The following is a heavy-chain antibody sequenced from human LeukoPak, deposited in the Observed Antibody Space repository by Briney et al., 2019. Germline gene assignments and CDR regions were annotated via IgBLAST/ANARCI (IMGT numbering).Heavy chain of an antibody. J-gene: IGHJ2*01. V-gene: IGHV4-59*01. Sequence: SETLSLTCTVSGGSSNNYFWSWIRQPPGKGLQWIGYIDCSGSTNYNPSLKSRVTISGDTSKNQFSLKLSSVTAADTAVYYCARASRGHHWYFDLWSRGTLVTVSS. CDR1: GGSSNNYF. CDR2: IDCSGST. CDR3: ARASRGHHWYFDL. D-gene: IGHD2-15*01.